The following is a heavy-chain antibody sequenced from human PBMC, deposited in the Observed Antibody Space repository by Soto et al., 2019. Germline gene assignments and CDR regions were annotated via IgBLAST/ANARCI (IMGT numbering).Heavy chain of an antibody. D-gene: IGHD6-6*01. V-gene: IGHV4-59*01. CDR1: GGSISSYY. Sequence: SETLSLTCTVSGGSISSYYWSWIRQPPGKGLEWIGYIYYSGSTNYNPSLKSRVTISVDTSKNQFSLKLSSVTAADTAVYYCARNVRRRELVGYYMDVWGKGTTVTVSS. CDR2: IYYSGST. CDR3: ARNVRRRELVGYYMDV. J-gene: IGHJ6*03.